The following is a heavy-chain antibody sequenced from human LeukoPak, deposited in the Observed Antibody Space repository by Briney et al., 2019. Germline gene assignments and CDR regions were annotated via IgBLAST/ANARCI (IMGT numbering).Heavy chain of an antibody. CDR1: GYSFIYYW. CDR2: IYPGDSDT. CDR3: ARRAKDEYADF. Sequence: GESLKISCKVSGYSFIYYWIVWVRQMPGKGLEWMGVIYPGDSDTRYSPSFQGQVTILADKSINTAYLQWSSLRASDTGMYFCARRAKDEYADFWGQGTLLTVSS. V-gene: IGHV5-51*01. D-gene: IGHD2-15*01. J-gene: IGHJ4*02.